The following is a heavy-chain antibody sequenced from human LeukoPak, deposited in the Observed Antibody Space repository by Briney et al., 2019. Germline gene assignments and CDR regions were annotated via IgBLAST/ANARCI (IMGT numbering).Heavy chain of an antibody. CDR2: ISGSGGST. V-gene: IGHV3-23*01. J-gene: IGHJ4*02. Sequence: GGSLRLSCAAPGFTFSSYAMSWVRQAPGKGLEWVSAISGSGGSTYYADSVKGRFTISRDNSKNTLYLQMNSLRAEDTAVYYCAKDPYYYYGSGSRFDYWGQGTLVTVSS. D-gene: IGHD3-10*01. CDR1: GFTFSSYA. CDR3: AKDPYYYYGSGSRFDY.